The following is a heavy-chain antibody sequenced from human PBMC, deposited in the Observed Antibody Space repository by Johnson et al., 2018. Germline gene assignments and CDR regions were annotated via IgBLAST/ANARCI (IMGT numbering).Heavy chain of an antibody. CDR3: ARGDYVWGSYRMNAEYFQH. J-gene: IGHJ1*01. Sequence: QVQLVQSGGGVVEPGRSLRLSCAASGFTFSSYAMHWVRQAPGKGLEWVAVISYAGSNNYYADSVKGRFTISRDNSKNTLYMQMNSRRDEDTAVYYCARGDYVWGSYRMNAEYFQHWGQGTLVTVSS. CDR1: GFTFSSYA. CDR2: ISYAGSNN. V-gene: IGHV3-30-3*01. D-gene: IGHD3-16*02.